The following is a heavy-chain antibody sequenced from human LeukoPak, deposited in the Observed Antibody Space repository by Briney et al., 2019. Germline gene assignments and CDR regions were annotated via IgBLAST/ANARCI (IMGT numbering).Heavy chain of an antibody. D-gene: IGHD4-17*01. J-gene: IGHJ4*02. CDR3: AKESYGDYYFDY. Sequence: GGSLRLSCAASGFAFSSYAMSWVRQAPGKGLEWVSAISGSGGSTYYADSVKGRFTISRDNSKNALYLQMNSLRAEDTAVYYCAKESYGDYYFDYWGQGTLVTVSS. CDR2: ISGSGGST. CDR1: GFAFSSYA. V-gene: IGHV3-23*01.